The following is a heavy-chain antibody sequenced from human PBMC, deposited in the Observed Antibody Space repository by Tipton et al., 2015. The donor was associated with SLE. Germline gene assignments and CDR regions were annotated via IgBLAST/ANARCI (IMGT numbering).Heavy chain of an antibody. CDR2: IYYSGST. D-gene: IGHD3-3*01. J-gene: IGHJ4*02. CDR1: GGSISSSSYY. V-gene: IGHV4-39*07. Sequence: TLSLTCTVSGGSISSSSYYWGWIRQPPGKGLEWIGSIYYSGSTYYNPSLKSRVTISVDTSKNRFSLKLSSVTAADTAVYYCANSFWSGYAHRIPRDYWGQGTLVTVSS. CDR3: ANSFWSGYAHRIPRDY.